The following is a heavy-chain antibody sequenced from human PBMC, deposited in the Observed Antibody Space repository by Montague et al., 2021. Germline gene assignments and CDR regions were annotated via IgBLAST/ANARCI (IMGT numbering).Heavy chain of an antibody. CDR1: GGSISSSNYH. CDR3: ARLDIVLIYWGFDY. V-gene: IGHV4-39*01. J-gene: IGHJ4*02. D-gene: IGHD2-8*01. Sequence: SETLSLTCIVSGGSISSSNYHWGWIRQPPGKGLEWIGSITYTGNTYYNPSLKSRVTMSVDTSRNQFSLKPTSVTAADTAVYYCARLDIVLIYWGFDYWGQGTLVTVSS. CDR2: ITYTGNT.